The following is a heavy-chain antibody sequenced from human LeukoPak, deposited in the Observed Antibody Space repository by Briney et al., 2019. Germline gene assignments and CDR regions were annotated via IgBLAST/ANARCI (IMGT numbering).Heavy chain of an antibody. CDR3: ARLESAAAGNRWFDP. CDR1: GGSISSSSYY. V-gene: IGHV4-39*07. Sequence: SETLSLTCTVSGGSISSSSYYWGWIRQPPGKGLEWIGSIYYSGGTYYNPSLKSRVTISVDTSKNQFSLTLSSVTAADTAVCYRARLESAAAGNRWFDPWGQGILVTVSS. CDR2: IYYSGGT. D-gene: IGHD6-13*01. J-gene: IGHJ5*02.